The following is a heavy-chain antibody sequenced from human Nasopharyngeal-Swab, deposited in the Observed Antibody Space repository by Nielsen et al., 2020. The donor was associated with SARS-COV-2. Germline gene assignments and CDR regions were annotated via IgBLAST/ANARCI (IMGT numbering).Heavy chain of an antibody. D-gene: IGHD3-10*01. V-gene: IGHV3-23*01. CDR3: AREVMWFGELLAGGDY. Sequence: GGSLRLSCAASGFTFSSYAMSWVRQAPGKGLEWVSAISGSGGSTYYADSVKGRFTISRDNSKNTLYLQMNSLRAEDTAVYYCAREVMWFGELLAGGDYWGQGTLVTVSS. J-gene: IGHJ4*02. CDR1: GFTFSSYA. CDR2: ISGSGGST.